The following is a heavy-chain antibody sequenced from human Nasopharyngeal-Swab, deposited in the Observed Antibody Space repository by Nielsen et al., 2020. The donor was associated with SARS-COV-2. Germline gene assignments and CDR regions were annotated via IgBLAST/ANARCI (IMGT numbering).Heavy chain of an antibody. J-gene: IGHJ5*02. CDR3: ARRAVLGSYCSGGSCYSGGFDP. D-gene: IGHD2-15*01. V-gene: IGHV4-59*04. CDR2: IYYSGST. CDR1: GGSISSYY. Sequence: SETLSLTCTVSGGSISSYYWSWIRQPPGKGLEWIGYIYYSGSTYYNPSLKSRVTISVDTSKNQFSLKLSSVTAADTAVYYCARRAVLGSYCSGGSCYSGGFDPWGQGTLVTVSS.